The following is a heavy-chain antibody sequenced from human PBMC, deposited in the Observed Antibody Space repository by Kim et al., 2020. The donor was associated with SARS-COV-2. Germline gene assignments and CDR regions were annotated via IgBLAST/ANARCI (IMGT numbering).Heavy chain of an antibody. CDR3: TTDIGGYSYGPPQDNWFDP. D-gene: IGHD5-18*01. CDR2: IKSKTDGGTT. Sequence: GGSLRLSCAASGFTFSNAWMSWVRQAPGKGLEWVGRIKSKTDGGTTDYAAPVKGRFTISRDDSKNTLYLQMNSLKTEDTAVYYCTTDIGGYSYGPPQDNWFDPWGQGTLVTVSS. V-gene: IGHV3-15*01. CDR1: GFTFSNAW. J-gene: IGHJ5*02.